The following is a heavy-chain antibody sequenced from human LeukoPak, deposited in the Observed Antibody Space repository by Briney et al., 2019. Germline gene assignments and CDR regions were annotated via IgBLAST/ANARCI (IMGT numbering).Heavy chain of an antibody. V-gene: IGHV3-11*01. D-gene: IGHD3-9*01. Sequence: GGSLRLSCAASGFTFSDYYMSWIRQAPGKGLEWGSYISSSGSTIYYADSVKGRFTISRDNSKNTLYLQMNSLRAEDTAVYYCAKRLISGDILTGYAFDIWGQGTMVTVSS. J-gene: IGHJ3*02. CDR2: ISSSGSTI. CDR1: GFTFSDYY. CDR3: AKRLISGDILTGYAFDI.